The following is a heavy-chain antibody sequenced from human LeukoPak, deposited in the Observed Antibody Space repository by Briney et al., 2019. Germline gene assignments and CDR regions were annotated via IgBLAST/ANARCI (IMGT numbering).Heavy chain of an antibody. D-gene: IGHD3-10*01. CDR2: IYSGSST. J-gene: IGHJ5*02. V-gene: IGHV3-66*01. Sequence: GWSLRLSRPASLFIDNNNYMSWVRQPPGKGLEGVSVIYSGSSTYYADSVKGRFTISRDNSKNTLYLQMNSLRAEDTAVYYCARGGGDTMGIKAVDPWGQGTLVTVSS. CDR3: ARGGGDTMGIKAVDP. CDR1: LFIDNNNY.